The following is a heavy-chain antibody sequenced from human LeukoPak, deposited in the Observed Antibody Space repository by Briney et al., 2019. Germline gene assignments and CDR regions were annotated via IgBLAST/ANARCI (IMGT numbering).Heavy chain of an antibody. D-gene: IGHD6-13*01. CDR3: AKDLVAAAVGFDY. CDR2: ISGSGGST. Sequence: GGSLRLSCAASGFTFSGSAIHWVRQASGKGLEWVSAISGSGGSTYYADSVKGRFTISRDNSKNTLYLQMNSLRAEDTAVYYCAKDLVAAAVGFDYWGQGTLVTVSS. V-gene: IGHV3-23*01. CDR1: GFTFSGSA. J-gene: IGHJ4*02.